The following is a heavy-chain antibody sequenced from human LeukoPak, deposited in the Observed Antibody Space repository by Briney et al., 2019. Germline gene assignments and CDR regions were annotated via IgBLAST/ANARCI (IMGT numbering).Heavy chain of an antibody. D-gene: IGHD5-18*01. CDR3: ARSGYSYGSYFDY. Sequence: SVKVSCKASGGTFSSYAISWVRQAPGQGLEWMGRIIPILGIANYAQKFQGRVTITADKSTSTAYMELSSLRSEDAAVYYCARSGYSYGSYFDYWGQGTLVTVSS. J-gene: IGHJ4*02. V-gene: IGHV1-69*04. CDR2: IIPILGIA. CDR1: GGTFSSYA.